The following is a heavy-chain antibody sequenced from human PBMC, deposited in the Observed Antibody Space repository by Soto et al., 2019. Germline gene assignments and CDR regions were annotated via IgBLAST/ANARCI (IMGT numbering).Heavy chain of an antibody. D-gene: IGHD1-26*01. J-gene: IGHJ4*02. V-gene: IGHV4-31*03. Sequence: SETLSLTCTVSGGSISNNGHYWSWIRQHPGKGLEWIGYIRYRGGTSYNPSLKGRVTISVDTSKNQFSLWLQSVTAADPAVYYCARDQGGYRGLDNWGQGTLVTVSS. CDR2: IRYRGGT. CDR3: ARDQGGYRGLDN. CDR1: GGSISNNGHY.